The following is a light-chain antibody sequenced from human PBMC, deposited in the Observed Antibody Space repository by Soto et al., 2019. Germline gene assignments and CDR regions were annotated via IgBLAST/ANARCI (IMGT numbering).Light chain of an antibody. CDR3: AAWDDRLSVL. CDR1: SSNIEKNY. J-gene: IGLJ3*02. V-gene: IGLV1-47*01. Sequence: QSVLTRPPSASGTPGQRVTISCSGSSSNIEKNYVYWYQQLPGTAPKLLIYRNNQRPSGVPDRFSGSKSGTSASLAISGLRSEDEADYYCAAWDDRLSVLFGGGTKVTVL. CDR2: RNN.